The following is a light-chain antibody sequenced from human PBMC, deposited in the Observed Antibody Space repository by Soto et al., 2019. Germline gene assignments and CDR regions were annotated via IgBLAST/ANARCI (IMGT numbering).Light chain of an antibody. CDR2: DAS. J-gene: IGKJ4*01. Sequence: EIVLTQSPGTLSLSPGSRSPLSCRASQSVRSNLAWYTQIPGQAPRLLIYDASNRATGIPARFSGSGSGTDFTLTISSLEPEDFGVYYCQQRSNWPPVTFGGGTKVDI. CDR1: QSVRSN. CDR3: QQRSNWPPVT. V-gene: IGKV3-11*01.